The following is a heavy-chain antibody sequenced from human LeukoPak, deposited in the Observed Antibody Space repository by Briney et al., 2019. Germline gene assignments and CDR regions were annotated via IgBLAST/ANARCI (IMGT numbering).Heavy chain of an antibody. V-gene: IGHV3-21*01. J-gene: IGHJ3*02. CDR1: GFTFSSYE. Sequence: PGGSLRLSCAASGFTFSSYEMNWVRQAPGKGLEWVSSISSSSSYIYYADSVKGRFTISRDNAKNSLYLQMNSLRAEDTAVYYCAREGTWYYDSSGYRDAFDIWGQGTMVTVSS. D-gene: IGHD3-22*01. CDR3: AREGTWYYDSSGYRDAFDI. CDR2: ISSSSSYI.